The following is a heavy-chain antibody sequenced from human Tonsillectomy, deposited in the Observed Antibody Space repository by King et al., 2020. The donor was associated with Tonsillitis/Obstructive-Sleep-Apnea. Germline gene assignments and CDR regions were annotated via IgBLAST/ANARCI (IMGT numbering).Heavy chain of an antibody. V-gene: IGHV3-30*04. Sequence: VQLVESGGGVVQPGRSLRLSCAASGFTFSIYSMHWVRQAPGKGLEWVAVISYDGSNKYYADSVKGRFTIPRDSSKNTLYLQMNSLRAEDTAVYYCARGGYYDILTGSPNYYCYYGMDVWGRGTTVSVSS. CDR1: GFTFSIYS. J-gene: IGHJ6*02. D-gene: IGHD3-9*01. CDR3: ARGGYYDILTGSPNYYCYYGMDV. CDR2: ISYDGSNK.